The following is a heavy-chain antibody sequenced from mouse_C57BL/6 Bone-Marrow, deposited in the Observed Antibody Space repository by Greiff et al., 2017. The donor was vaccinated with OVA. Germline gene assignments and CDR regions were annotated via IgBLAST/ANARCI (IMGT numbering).Heavy chain of an antibody. CDR1: GFSLTSYG. J-gene: IGHJ4*01. Sequence: QVQLKQSGPGLVAPSQSLPITCTASGFSLTSYGVHWVRQPPGKGLAWLVVIWSDGSTTYTSALKSRLSISKDNSKSQVFLEMNSLQTYDTAMYYCARRDYDEGAMDYWGQGTSVTVSS. D-gene: IGHD2-4*01. CDR2: IWSDGST. CDR3: ARRDYDEGAMDY. V-gene: IGHV2-6*03.